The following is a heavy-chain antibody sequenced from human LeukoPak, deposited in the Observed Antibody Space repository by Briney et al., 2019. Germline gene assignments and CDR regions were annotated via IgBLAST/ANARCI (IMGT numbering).Heavy chain of an antibody. Sequence: GGSLQLSCTASGFPFSGAYMSWVRQAPGKGLEWVGLIKSKAGGETTDFAAPVEGRFAISRDDSRNTVYLQMNSLTTEDTAVYYCTTDPDNSGGDGDFDYWGQGTLVTVSS. J-gene: IGHJ4*02. CDR1: GFPFSGAY. CDR3: TTDPDNSGGDGDFDY. CDR2: IKSKAGGETT. D-gene: IGHD2-21*01. V-gene: IGHV3-15*01.